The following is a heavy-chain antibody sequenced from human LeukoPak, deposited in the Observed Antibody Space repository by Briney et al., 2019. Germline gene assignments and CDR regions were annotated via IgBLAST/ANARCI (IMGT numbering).Heavy chain of an antibody. CDR1: GYTFTSYG. J-gene: IGHJ4*02. CDR2: MNPNSGNT. V-gene: IGHV1-8*02. Sequence: ASVKVSCKASGYTFTSYGISWVRQAPGQGLEWMGWMNPNSGNTGYAQKFQGRVTMTRNTSISTAYMELSSLRSEDTAVYYCARADGSGSPSGGYWGQGTLVTVSS. D-gene: IGHD3-10*01. CDR3: ARADGSGSPSGGY.